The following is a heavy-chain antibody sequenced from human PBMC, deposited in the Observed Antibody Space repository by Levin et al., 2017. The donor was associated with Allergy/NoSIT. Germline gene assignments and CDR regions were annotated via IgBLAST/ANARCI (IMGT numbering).Heavy chain of an antibody. Sequence: GESLKISCAASGFSLTNYWMGWVRQAPGKGLEWVANINQHGGNIYYVDSVKGRFTVSRDNAKNSLYLQMNSLRVEDTAVYYCAGDRGGATQTDYWGQGTLVTVSS. J-gene: IGHJ4*02. D-gene: IGHD3-16*01. CDR3: AGDRGGATQTDY. CDR2: INQHGGNI. V-gene: IGHV3-7*01. CDR1: GFSLTNYW.